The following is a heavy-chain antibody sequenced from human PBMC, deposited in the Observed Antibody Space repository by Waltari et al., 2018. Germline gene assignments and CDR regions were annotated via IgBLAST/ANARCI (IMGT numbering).Heavy chain of an antibody. Sequence: QVQLVQSGAEVKKPGASVKVSCKASGYTFTGYYMPWLRQSPGQGLEWMGRINPNSGGTNYAQKFQGRVTMTRDTSINTAYMELSRMRSDDTAVYYCARAYLGYSSRGTDIWGQGTMVTVSS. CDR2: INPNSGGT. J-gene: IGHJ3*02. D-gene: IGHD6-13*01. CDR1: GYTFTGYY. V-gene: IGHV1-2*06. CDR3: ARAYLGYSSRGTDI.